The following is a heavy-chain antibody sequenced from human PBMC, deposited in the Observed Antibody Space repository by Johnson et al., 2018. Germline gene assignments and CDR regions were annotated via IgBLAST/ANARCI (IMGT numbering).Heavy chain of an antibody. CDR2: ISHDESSQ. J-gene: IGHJ6*02. D-gene: IGHD3-3*01. V-gene: IGHV3-30*18. Sequence: QVQLVQSGGGVVQPGRSLRLSCAASGFTFSSFGMHWVRQAPGKGLEWVALISHDESSQYYADPVRGRFPISRDDSKNTVYLQMNSLRPEETAVYYCAKEVITIFGVDINFYYGMDGWGQGTTVTVSS. CDR1: GFTFSSFG. CDR3: AKEVITIFGVDINFYYGMDG.